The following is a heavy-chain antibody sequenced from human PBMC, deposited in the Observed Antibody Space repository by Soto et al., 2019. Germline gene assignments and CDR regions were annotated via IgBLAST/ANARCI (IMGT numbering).Heavy chain of an antibody. CDR1: GFTFSSYG. V-gene: IGHV3-33*01. Sequence: PGGSLRLSCAASGFTFSSYGMHWVRQAPGKGLEWVAVIWYDGSNKYYADSVKGRFTISRDNSKNTLYLQMNSLRAEDTAVYYCARARHPYYFDYWGQGTLVTVSS. CDR2: IWYDGSNK. CDR3: ARARHPYYFDY. J-gene: IGHJ4*02.